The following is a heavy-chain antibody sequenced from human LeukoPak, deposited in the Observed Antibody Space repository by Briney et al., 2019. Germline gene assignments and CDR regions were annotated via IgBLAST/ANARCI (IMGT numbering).Heavy chain of an antibody. J-gene: IGHJ4*02. CDR1: GGSISRSSSY. Sequence: SETLSLTCTVSGGSISRSSSYWGWIRQPPGKGLEWIGSIYYSGSTYYNPSLKSRVTISVDTSKNQFSLKLSSVTAADTAVYYCSRGSPTPDYWGQGTLVTVSS. CDR3: SRGSPTPDY. V-gene: IGHV4-39*07. CDR2: IYYSGST. D-gene: IGHD1-26*01.